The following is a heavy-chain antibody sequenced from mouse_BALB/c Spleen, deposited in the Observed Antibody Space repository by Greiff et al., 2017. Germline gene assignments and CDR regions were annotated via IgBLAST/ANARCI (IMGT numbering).Heavy chain of an antibody. J-gene: IGHJ2*01. CDR1: GFTFSSFG. Sequence: EVKLMESGGGLVQPGGSRKLSCAASGFTFSSFGMHWVRQAPEKGLEWVAYISSGSSTIYYADTVKGRFTISRDNPKNTLFLQMTSLRSEDTAMYYYANLDYFDYWGQGTTLTVSS. CDR2: ISSGSSTI. V-gene: IGHV5-17*02. CDR3: ANLDYFDY.